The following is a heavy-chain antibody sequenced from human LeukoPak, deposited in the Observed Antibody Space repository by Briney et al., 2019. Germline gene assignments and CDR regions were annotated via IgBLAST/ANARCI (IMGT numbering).Heavy chain of an antibody. CDR3: ARDAITMVRGVSAY. V-gene: IGHV3-33*01. Sequence: GGSLRLSCAASGFTFSSYGMHWVRQAPGKGLEWVAVIWYDGSNKYYADSVKGRFTISRDNSKNTLYLQMNSLRAEDTAVYYCARDAITMVRGVSAYWGQGTLVTVSS. CDR2: IWYDGSNK. J-gene: IGHJ4*02. CDR1: GFTFSSYG. D-gene: IGHD3-10*01.